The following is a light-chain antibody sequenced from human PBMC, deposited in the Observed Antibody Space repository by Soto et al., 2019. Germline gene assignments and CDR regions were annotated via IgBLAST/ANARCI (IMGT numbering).Light chain of an antibody. V-gene: IGLV1-40*01. CDR1: SCNIGAGYD. CDR2: GNS. Sequence: QAVLTQPPSVSVSPGQRVTISCTGSSCNIGAGYDVHWYQQLPGPAPKLLIYGNSNRPSGVPDRFSGSKSGTSASLALTGLHAEDEAEYDCQSYDSSLSGSHVVFGGGTQLTVL. J-gene: IGLJ2*01. CDR3: QSYDSSLSGSHVV.